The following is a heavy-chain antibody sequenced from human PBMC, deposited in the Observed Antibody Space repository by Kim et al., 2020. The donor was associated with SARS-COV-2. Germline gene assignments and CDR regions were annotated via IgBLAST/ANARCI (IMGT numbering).Heavy chain of an antibody. V-gene: IGHV3-49*03. CDR2: IRSKAYGGTT. D-gene: IGHD6-6*01. Sequence: GGSLRLSCTASGFTFGDYAMSWFRQAPGKGLEWVGFIRSKAYGGTTEYAASVKGRFTISRDDSKSIAYLQMNSLKTEDTAVYYCTSESTSSIAARNDYWGQGTLVTVSS. CDR1: GFTFGDYA. J-gene: IGHJ4*02. CDR3: TSESTSSIAARNDY.